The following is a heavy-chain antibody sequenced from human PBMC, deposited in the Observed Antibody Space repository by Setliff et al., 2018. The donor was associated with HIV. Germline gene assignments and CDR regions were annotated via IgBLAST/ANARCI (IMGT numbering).Heavy chain of an antibody. Sequence: PSETLSLTCAVSGYSISSGYYWGWIRQPPGKGLEWIGSIYHSGSTYYNPSLKSRVTISVDTSKNQFSLKLSSVTAADTAVYYCARQYRVRGVIITLYFDYWGQGTLVTVSS. CDR3: ARQYRVRGVIITLYFDY. CDR2: IYHSGST. D-gene: IGHD3-10*01. V-gene: IGHV4-38-2*01. CDR1: GYSISSGYY. J-gene: IGHJ4*02.